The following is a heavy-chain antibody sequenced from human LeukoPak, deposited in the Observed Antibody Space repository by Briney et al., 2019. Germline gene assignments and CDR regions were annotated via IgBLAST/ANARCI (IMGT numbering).Heavy chain of an antibody. CDR2: INWKGGTT. J-gene: IGHJ4*02. CDR1: GFTFDNYG. CDR3: ARDLVVAGTGFGY. V-gene: IGHV3-20*04. D-gene: IGHD6-19*01. Sequence: PGGSLRLSCAASGFTFDNYGMRWVRQAPGKGLEWVSGINWKGGTTGYADSVKGRFTISRDNAKKSLYLQMNSLRAEDTALYYCARDLVVAGTGFGYWGQGTLVTVSS.